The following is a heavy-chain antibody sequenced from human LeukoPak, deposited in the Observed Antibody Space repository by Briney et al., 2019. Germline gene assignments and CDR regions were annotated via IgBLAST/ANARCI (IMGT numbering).Heavy chain of an antibody. CDR1: GFTFSSYG. V-gene: IGHV3-30*02. CDR2: IRYDGSNK. J-gene: IGHJ4*02. Sequence: PGGSLRLSCAASGFTFSSYGMHWVRQAPGKGLEWVAFIRYDGSNKYYADSVKGRFTISRDNSKNTLYLQMNSLRAEDTAVYYCAKVLVGAEQFSPDDYWGPGTLVTVSS. D-gene: IGHD1-26*01. CDR3: AKVLVGAEQFSPDDY.